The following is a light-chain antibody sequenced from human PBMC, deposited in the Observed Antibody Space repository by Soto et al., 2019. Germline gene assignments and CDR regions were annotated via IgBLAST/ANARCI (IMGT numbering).Light chain of an antibody. CDR1: HSVSTN. CDR3: QQYNNWPGT. J-gene: IGKJ1*01. CDR2: DAS. V-gene: IGKV3-15*01. Sequence: EIVMTQSPATLSVSPGERATLSCRASHSVSTNLAWYQQKPGQAPRLLLYDASSRATGLPARFSGSGSGTEFTLTISSLHSEDFAVYYCQQYNNWPGTFGQGTKVEVK.